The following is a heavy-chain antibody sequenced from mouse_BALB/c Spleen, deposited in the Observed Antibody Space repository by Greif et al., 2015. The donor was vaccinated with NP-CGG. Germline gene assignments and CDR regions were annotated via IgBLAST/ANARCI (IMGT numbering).Heavy chain of an antibody. CDR2: ISSGRSYT. V-gene: IGHV5-6-4*01. CDR3: TRDVDGNYLDY. CDR1: GFTFSSYT. Sequence: EVKLEESGGGLVKPGGSLKLSCAASGFTFSSYTMSWVRQTPEKRLEWVATISSGRSYTYYPDSVKGRFTISRDNAKNTPYLQMSSLKSEDTAMYYCTRDVDGNYLDYWGQGTTLTVSS. D-gene: IGHD2-3*01. J-gene: IGHJ2*01.